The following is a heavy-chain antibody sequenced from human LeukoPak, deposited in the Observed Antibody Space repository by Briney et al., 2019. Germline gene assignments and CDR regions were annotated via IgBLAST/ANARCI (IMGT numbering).Heavy chain of an antibody. CDR1: GFTFSTYW. V-gene: IGHV3-74*03. D-gene: IGHD3-9*01. CDR2: IRPEGTTT. J-gene: IGHJ4*02. Sequence: GGSPRLSCAASGFTFSTYWMHWLRHAPGKGLVWVARIRPEGTTTAYADSVKGRFTISRDNAKNTLFLQMNSLSAEDTAVYYCARDLDWILFDYWGQGTLVTVSS. CDR3: ARDLDWILFDY.